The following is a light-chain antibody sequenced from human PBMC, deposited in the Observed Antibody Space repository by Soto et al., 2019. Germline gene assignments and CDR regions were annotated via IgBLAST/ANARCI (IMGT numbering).Light chain of an antibody. CDR1: SSDVGKYNR. V-gene: IGLV2-18*02. J-gene: IGLJ1*01. Sequence: QSVLTQPPSVSGSPGQSVTISCTGTSSDVGKYNRVSWYQQPPGTAPKLMIYEVSNRPSGVPDRFSGSKSGNTASLTISGLQAEDEADYYCSSSTSSSTYVFGTGTKVTVL. CDR3: SSSTSSSTYV. CDR2: EVS.